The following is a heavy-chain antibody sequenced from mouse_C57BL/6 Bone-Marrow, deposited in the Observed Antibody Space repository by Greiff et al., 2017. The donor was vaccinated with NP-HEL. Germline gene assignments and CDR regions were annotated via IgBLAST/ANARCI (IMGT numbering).Heavy chain of an antibody. CDR1: GFTFSDYY. V-gene: IGHV5-12*01. Sequence: EVKLMESGGGLVQPGGSLKLSCAASGFTFSDYYMYWVRQTPEKRLEWVAYISNGGGSTYYPDTVKGRFTISRDNAKNTLYLQMSRLKSEDTAMYYCARHGGNYFWFAYWGQGTLVTVSA. J-gene: IGHJ3*01. D-gene: IGHD1-1*02. CDR3: ARHGGNYFWFAY. CDR2: ISNGGGST.